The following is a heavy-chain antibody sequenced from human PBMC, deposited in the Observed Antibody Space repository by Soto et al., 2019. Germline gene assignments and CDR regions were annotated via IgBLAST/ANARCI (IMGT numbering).Heavy chain of an antibody. J-gene: IGHJ4*02. CDR2: ISSSSSTI. CDR1: GFTFSSYS. D-gene: IGHD2-15*01. CDR3: AREKRDVVVVAANLDY. Sequence: GGSLRLSCAASGFTFSSYSMNWVRQAPGKGLEWVSYISSSSSTIYYADSVKGRFTISRDNAKNSLYLQMNSLRAEDTAVYYCAREKRDVVVVAANLDYWGQGTLVTVSS. V-gene: IGHV3-48*01.